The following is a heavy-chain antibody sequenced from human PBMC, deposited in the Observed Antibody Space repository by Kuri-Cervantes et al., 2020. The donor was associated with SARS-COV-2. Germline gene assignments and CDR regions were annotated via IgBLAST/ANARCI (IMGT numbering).Heavy chain of an antibody. Sequence: LKISCAASGFTFSSYWMSWVRQAPGKGLEWVANIKQDGSEKYYVDSVKGRFTISRDNAKNSLYLQMNSLRAEDTAVYYCARGDLGYCSGGSCYNWFDPWGQGTLVTVSS. J-gene: IGHJ5*02. V-gene: IGHV3-7*04. D-gene: IGHD2-15*01. CDR3: ARGDLGYCSGGSCYNWFDP. CDR1: GFTFSSYW. CDR2: IKQDGSEK.